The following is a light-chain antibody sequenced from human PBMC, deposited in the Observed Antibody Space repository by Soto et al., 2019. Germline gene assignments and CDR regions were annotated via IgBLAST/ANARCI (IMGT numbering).Light chain of an antibody. CDR1: QSVSSN. CDR2: GAS. CDR3: QQYRSWPSGT. J-gene: IGKJ1*01. V-gene: IGKV3-15*01. Sequence: EIVLTQSPGTLSLSPGERATLSCRASQSVSSNLAWYQQKPGQAPSLLIYGASTRATGIPARFSGSGSGTEFTLTISGLQSEDFVVYYCQQYRSWPSGTFGQGTKVDI.